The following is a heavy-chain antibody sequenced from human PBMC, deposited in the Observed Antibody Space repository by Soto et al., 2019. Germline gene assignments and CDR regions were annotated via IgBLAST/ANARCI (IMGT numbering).Heavy chain of an antibody. D-gene: IGHD3-16*01. CDR2: ISGGDGSP. J-gene: IGHJ4*02. CDR3: AKWNTYNYDSPAFSGFDC. CDR1: VFNFSSYA. V-gene: IGHV3-23*01. Sequence: WGSLRISCVSSVFNFSSYAMTWVRQAPGKGPEWVSAISGGDGSPSYADSVKGWFTISRDNSKNTLYLHMNSLRADDTAAYYCAKWNTYNYDSPAFSGFDCWGQGTQVTGSS.